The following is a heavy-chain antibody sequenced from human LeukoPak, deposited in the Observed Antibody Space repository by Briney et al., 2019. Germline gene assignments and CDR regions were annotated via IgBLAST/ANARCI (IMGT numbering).Heavy chain of an antibody. V-gene: IGHV4-59*01. CDR3: ARGIYGSD. J-gene: IGHJ4*02. D-gene: IGHD3-10*01. CDR2: IYYSGST. CDR1: GGSISSYY. Sequence: PSETLSLTCTVSGGSISSYYWSWIRQPPGKGLEWIGYIYYSGSTNYNPSLKSRVTISVDTSKNQFSLKLSSVTAADTAVYYCARGIYGSDWGQGTLVTVSS.